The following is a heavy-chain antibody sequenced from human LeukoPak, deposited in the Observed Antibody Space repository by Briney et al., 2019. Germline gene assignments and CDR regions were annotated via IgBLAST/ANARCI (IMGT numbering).Heavy chain of an antibody. D-gene: IGHD7-27*01. CDR2: ISAYNGNT. CDR3: ARGLLGNWGRYFDL. CDR1: GYTFTSYG. V-gene: IGHV1-18*01. Sequence: EASVKVSCRASGYTFTSYGISWVRQAPGQGLEWMGWISAYNGNTNYAQKLQGRVTMTTDTSTSTAYMGLRSLRSDDTAVYYCARGLLGNWGRYFDLWGRGTLVTVSS. J-gene: IGHJ2*01.